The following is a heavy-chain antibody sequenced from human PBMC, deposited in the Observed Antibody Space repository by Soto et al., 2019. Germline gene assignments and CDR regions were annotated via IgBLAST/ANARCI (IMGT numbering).Heavy chain of an antibody. CDR1: GGSISGHS. Sequence: SETLSLTCTVSGGSISGHSWIWIRQPAGKGLEWIGRVYSSGTTDYNPSLNSRATMSVETSRNQFSLKLSSVTAADTAVYYCARDIASYAYGEGYWGQGIQVTSPQ. D-gene: IGHD2-21*01. CDR2: VYSSGTT. CDR3: ARDIASYAYGEGY. J-gene: IGHJ4*02. V-gene: IGHV4-4*07.